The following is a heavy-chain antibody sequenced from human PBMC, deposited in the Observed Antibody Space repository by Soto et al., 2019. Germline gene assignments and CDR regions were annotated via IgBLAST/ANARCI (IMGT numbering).Heavy chain of an antibody. D-gene: IGHD2-2*03. J-gene: IGHJ4*02. Sequence: GASVKVSCKASGYTFTDYDIHWVRQAPGQGLEWMAWINPISGGTNYAQKFQGRVTMTRDTSITTTYMELSRLTSDDTAVYYCARDSVGYCSRTRCYGQGYFDYWGQGALVTAPQ. CDR1: GYTFTDYD. CDR3: ARDSVGYCSRTRCYGQGYFDY. V-gene: IGHV1-2*02. CDR2: INPISGGT.